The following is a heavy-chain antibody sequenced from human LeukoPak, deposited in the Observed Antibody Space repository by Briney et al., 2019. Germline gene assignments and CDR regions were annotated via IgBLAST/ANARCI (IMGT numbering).Heavy chain of an antibody. V-gene: IGHV3-7*03. D-gene: IGHD3-22*01. Sequence: GRSLRLSCAASGFTFSSYWMSWVRQAPGKGLEWVANIKQDGSEKYYVDSVKGRFTISRDNAKNSLYPQMNSLRAEDTAVYYCARDPYYYDSSGYLTHSFDYWGQGTLVTVSS. CDR1: GFTFSSYW. CDR2: IKQDGSEK. J-gene: IGHJ4*02. CDR3: ARDPYYYDSSGYLTHSFDY.